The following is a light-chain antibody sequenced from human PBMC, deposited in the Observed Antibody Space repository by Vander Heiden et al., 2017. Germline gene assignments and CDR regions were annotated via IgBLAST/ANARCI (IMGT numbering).Light chain of an antibody. CDR1: SSDIGVYNY. CDR3: SSYTISSTLV. Sequence: QSALTQPASVSGSPGQSITISCTGTSSDIGVYNYVSWYQQHPGQAPKLMIYDVSNRPSGVSNRFSGSKSDNTASLTISGLQTEDEADYYCSSYTISSTLVFGGGTKLTVL. V-gene: IGLV2-14*01. J-gene: IGLJ2*01. CDR2: DVS.